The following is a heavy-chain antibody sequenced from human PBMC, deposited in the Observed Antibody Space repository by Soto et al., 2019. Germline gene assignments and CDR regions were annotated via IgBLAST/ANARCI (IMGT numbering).Heavy chain of an antibody. D-gene: IGHD5-12*01. V-gene: IGHV3-33*01. J-gene: IGHJ6*02. CDR1: GFTFSSYG. CDR2: VWYDGGNK. Sequence: QVQLVESGGGVVQPGRSLRLSCAASGFTFSSYGMHWVRQAPGKGLEWVALVWYDGGNKYYADSVKGRFTISRDNSKNTLYLQMNSLRDEDTAVYYCVRAAGYSCNDDVYYYGMDVWGQGTTVTVSS. CDR3: VRAAGYSCNDDVYYYGMDV.